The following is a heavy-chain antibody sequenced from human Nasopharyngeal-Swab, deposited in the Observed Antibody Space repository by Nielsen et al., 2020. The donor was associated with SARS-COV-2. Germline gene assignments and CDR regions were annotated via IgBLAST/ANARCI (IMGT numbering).Heavy chain of an antibody. CDR3: ARDSGHNPSTVYYYYYYYMDV. J-gene: IGHJ6*03. CDR2: IIPIFGTA. Sequence: SVKVSCKASGGTFSSYAISWVRQAPGQGLEGMGGIIPIFGTANYAQKFQGRVTITADKSTSTAYMELSSLRSDDTAVYYCARDSGHNPSTVYYYYYYYMDVWGKGTTVTVSS. CDR1: GGTFSSYA. V-gene: IGHV1-69*06. D-gene: IGHD4-17*01.